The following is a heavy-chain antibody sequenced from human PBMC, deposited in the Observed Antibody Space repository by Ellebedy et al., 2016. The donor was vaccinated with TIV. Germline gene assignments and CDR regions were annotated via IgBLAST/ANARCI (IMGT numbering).Heavy chain of an antibody. J-gene: IGHJ4*02. V-gene: IGHV3-33*08. CDR3: ARDLGDIVVVVAAYKGSGIDY. CDR1: GFTFSSYA. Sequence: PGGSLRLSCAASGFTFSSYAMHWVRQAPGKGLEWVAVIWYDGSNKYYADSVKGRFTITRDNSKNTLYLQMNSLRAEDTAVYYCARDLGDIVVVVAAYKGSGIDYWGQGTLVTVSS. CDR2: IWYDGSNK. D-gene: IGHD2-15*01.